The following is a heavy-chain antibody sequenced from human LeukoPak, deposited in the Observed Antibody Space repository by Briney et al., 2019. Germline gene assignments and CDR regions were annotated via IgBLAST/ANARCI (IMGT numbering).Heavy chain of an antibody. J-gene: IGHJ4*02. CDR1: GFTFSSYG. D-gene: IGHD5-24*01. Sequence: TGGSLRLSCAASGFTFSSYGMSWIRQAPGKGLEWVSTISCTGSSTYYADSVKGRFTISRDNSKNTLYLQMNSLRAEDTAVYYCARESLGRDGYNLRRWGENFDYWGQGTLVTVSS. CDR3: ARESLGRDGYNLRRWGENFDY. CDR2: ISCTGSST. V-gene: IGHV3-23*01.